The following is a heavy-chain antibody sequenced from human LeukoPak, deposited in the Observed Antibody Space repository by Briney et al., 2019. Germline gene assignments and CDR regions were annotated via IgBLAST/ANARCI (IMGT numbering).Heavy chain of an antibody. J-gene: IGHJ4*02. D-gene: IGHD3-10*01. V-gene: IGHV3-7*05. Sequence: GGSLRLSCAASEFTFSIYRMSWVRQAPGKGLEWVANIKKDGSEKNYVDSVKGRFTISRDNAKNSLYLQMNSLRAEDTAVYYCARDTRGVFDYWGQGTLVTVSA. CDR3: ARDTRGVFDY. CDR2: IKKDGSEK. CDR1: EFTFSIYR.